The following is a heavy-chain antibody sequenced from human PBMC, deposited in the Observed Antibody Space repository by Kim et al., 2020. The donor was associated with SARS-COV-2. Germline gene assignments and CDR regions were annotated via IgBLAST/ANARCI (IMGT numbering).Heavy chain of an antibody. D-gene: IGHD2-2*01. V-gene: IGHV3-48*03. CDR3: ARGDVVLYYYYGMDV. Sequence: DSVKGRFTISRDNAKNSLYLQMNSLRAEETAVYYCARGDVVLYYYYGMDVWGQGTTVTVSS. J-gene: IGHJ6*02.